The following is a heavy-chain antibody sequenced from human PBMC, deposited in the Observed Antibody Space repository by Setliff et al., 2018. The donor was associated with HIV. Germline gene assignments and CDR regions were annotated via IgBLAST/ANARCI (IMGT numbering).Heavy chain of an antibody. D-gene: IGHD2-21*01. CDR2: INAGNDNT. CDR3: ARVPYDCAYCYFYY. J-gene: IGHJ4*02. V-gene: IGHV1-3*01. CDR1: GYTFTNYA. Sequence: ASVKVSCKASGYTFTNYAMHWVRQAHGQRLDWMGWINAGNDNTKYSHKFQGRVTITRDTSSSTAYMELSSLRSEDTAVYYCARVPYDCAYCYFYYWGQGTLVTVSS.